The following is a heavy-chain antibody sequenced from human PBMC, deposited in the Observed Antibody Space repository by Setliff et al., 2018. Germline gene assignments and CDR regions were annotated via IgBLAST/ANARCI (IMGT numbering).Heavy chain of an antibody. J-gene: IGHJ3*02. CDR3: ARVPRFTDTRNAFDI. D-gene: IGHD5-18*01. V-gene: IGHV4-31*03. Sequence: SETLSLTCTVSGGSISSGGYYWSWIRQHPGKGLEWIGYIYYSGSTYYNPSLKSRVAISVDTSKNQFSLKLSSVTAADTAVYYCARVPRFTDTRNAFDIWGQGTMVTVSS. CDR1: GGSISSGGYY. CDR2: IYYSGST.